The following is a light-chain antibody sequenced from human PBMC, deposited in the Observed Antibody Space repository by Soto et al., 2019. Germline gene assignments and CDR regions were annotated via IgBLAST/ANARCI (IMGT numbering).Light chain of an antibody. Sequence: QSVLTQPPSVSAAPGQKVTISCSGSSSNIGNNYVSWYQQLPGTAPKLRIYEYNKRPSGIPDRFSGSKSGTSATLGITGLQTGDEADYYCETWDSSLSAGVFGGGTKVTVL. CDR1: SSNIGNNY. CDR2: EYN. J-gene: IGLJ2*01. V-gene: IGLV1-51*02. CDR3: ETWDSSLSAGV.